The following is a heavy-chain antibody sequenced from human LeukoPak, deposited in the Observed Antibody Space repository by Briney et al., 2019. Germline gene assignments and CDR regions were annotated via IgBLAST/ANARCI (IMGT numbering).Heavy chain of an antibody. CDR3: AKDRREYSYGSFDY. V-gene: IGHV3-30*18. CDR2: ISYDGSNK. J-gene: IGHJ4*02. Sequence: PGGSLRLSCAASGFTFSSYGMHWVRQAPGKGVEWVAVISYDGSNKYYADSVKGRFTISRDNSKNTLYLQMNSLRAEDTAVYYCAKDRREYSYGSFDYWGQGTLVTVSS. D-gene: IGHD5-18*01. CDR1: GFTFSSYG.